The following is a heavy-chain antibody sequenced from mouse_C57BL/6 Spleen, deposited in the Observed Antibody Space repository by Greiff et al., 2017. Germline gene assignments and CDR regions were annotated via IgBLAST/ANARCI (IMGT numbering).Heavy chain of an antibody. D-gene: IGHD2-4*01. Sequence: EVQLQQSGPELVKPGASVKMSCKASGYTFTDYNMHWVKQSHGKSLEWIGYINPNNGATSYNQKFKGKATLTANKSSSTAYMELRRLTSEDSAVYYGACYYDYYRGWYFDVWGTGTTVTVSS. V-gene: IGHV1-22*01. J-gene: IGHJ1*03. CDR1: GYTFTDYN. CDR3: ACYYDYYRGWYFDV. CDR2: INPNNGAT.